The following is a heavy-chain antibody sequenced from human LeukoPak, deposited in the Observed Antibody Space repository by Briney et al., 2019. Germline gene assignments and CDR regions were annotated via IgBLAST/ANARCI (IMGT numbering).Heavy chain of an antibody. CDR1: GYTFTSHG. Sequence: ASVKVSCKASGYTFTSHGISWVRQAPGQGLEWMGWISAYNGNTNYAQKLQGRVTMTTDTSTSTAYMELRSLRPDDTAVYYCARDYRYCSGGSCYSGYWGQGTLVTVSS. D-gene: IGHD2-15*01. CDR2: ISAYNGNT. J-gene: IGHJ4*02. V-gene: IGHV1-18*01. CDR3: ARDYRYCSGGSCYSGY.